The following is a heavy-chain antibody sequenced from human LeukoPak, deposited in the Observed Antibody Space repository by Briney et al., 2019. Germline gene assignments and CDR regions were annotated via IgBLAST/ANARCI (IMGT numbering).Heavy chain of an antibody. Sequence: GGSLRLSCAASGFTFSSYAMSWVRQAPGKGLEWVSAISGSGGSTYYADSVKGRFTISRDNSKNTLYLQMNSLRAEDTAVYYCAKDDLAYCGGDCSSYWGQGTLVTVSS. D-gene: IGHD2-21*02. V-gene: IGHV3-23*01. CDR3: AKDDLAYCGGDCSSY. CDR2: ISGSGGST. J-gene: IGHJ4*02. CDR1: GFTFSSYA.